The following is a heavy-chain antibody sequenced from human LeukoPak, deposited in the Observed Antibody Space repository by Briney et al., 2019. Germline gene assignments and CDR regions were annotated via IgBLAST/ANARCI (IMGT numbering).Heavy chain of an antibody. CDR2: ISSSGSTI. CDR3: ASLRMATITLDY. D-gene: IGHD5-24*01. V-gene: IGHV3-11*04. Sequence: GGSLRLSCAASGFTFSDYYMSWIRQAPGKGLEWVSYISSSGSTIYYADSVKGRFTISRDNAKNSLYLQMNSLRAEDTAVYYCASLRMATITLDYWGQGTLVTVSS. CDR1: GFTFSDYY. J-gene: IGHJ4*02.